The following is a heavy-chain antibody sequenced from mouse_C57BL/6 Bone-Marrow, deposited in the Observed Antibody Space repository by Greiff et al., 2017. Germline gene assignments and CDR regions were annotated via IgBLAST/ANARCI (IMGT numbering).Heavy chain of an antibody. CDR2: IDPENGDT. J-gene: IGHJ3*01. Sequence: EVQLVESGAELVRPGASVKLSCTASGFNIKDDYMHWVKQRPEQGLEWIGWIDPENGDTEYASKFQGKATITADTSSNTAYLQLSSLTSEDTAVYYCTFLRGWFAYWGQGTLVTVSA. V-gene: IGHV14-4*01. CDR1: GFNIKDDY. D-gene: IGHD1-1*01. CDR3: TFLRGWFAY.